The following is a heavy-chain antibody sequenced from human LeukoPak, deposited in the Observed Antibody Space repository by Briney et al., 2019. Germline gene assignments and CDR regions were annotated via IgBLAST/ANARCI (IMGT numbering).Heavy chain of an antibody. CDR3: ARDRGLRYFDWSLGY. V-gene: IGHV4-34*01. Sequence: SETLSLTGAVYGGSFSGYYWSWIRQPPGKGLEWIGEINHSGSTNYNPSLKSRVTISVDTSKNQFSLKLSSVTAADTAVYYCARDRGLRYFDWSLGYWGQGTLVTVSS. D-gene: IGHD3-9*01. CDR1: GGSFSGYY. J-gene: IGHJ4*02. CDR2: INHSGST.